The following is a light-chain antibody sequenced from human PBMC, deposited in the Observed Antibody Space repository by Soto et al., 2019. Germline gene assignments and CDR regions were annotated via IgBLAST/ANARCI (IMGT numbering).Light chain of an antibody. CDR2: DVA. V-gene: IGLV2-11*01. Sequence: QSALTQPRSVSGSPGQSVTISCTGSRSDGGGYKYVSWYQQFPGKAPKLIIYDVAKRPSGVPGRFSGSKSGNTASLPISGLQAEDEADYYCCSYGGGRTPLGFGGGTKLTVL. J-gene: IGLJ2*01. CDR3: CSYGGGRTPLG. CDR1: RSDGGGYKY.